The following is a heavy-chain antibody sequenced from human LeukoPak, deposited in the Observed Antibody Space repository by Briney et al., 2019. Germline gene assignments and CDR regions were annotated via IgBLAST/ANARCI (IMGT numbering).Heavy chain of an antibody. D-gene: IGHD6-13*01. CDR3: ARDRRSSSWYGEDAFDI. CDR1: GGSISSSSYY. V-gene: IGHV4-39*07. CDR2: IYYSGST. Sequence: PSETLSLTCTVSGGSISSSSYYWGWIRQPPGKGLEWIGSIYYSGSTYYNPSLKSRVTISVDTSKNQFSLKLSSVTAADTAVYYCARDRRSSSWYGEDAFDIWGQGTMVTVSS. J-gene: IGHJ3*02.